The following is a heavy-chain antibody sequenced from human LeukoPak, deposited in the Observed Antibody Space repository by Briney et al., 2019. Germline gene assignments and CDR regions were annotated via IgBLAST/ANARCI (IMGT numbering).Heavy chain of an antibody. D-gene: IGHD4-17*01. J-gene: IGHJ4*02. CDR1: GFTFSSYG. V-gene: IGHV3-30*18. CDR3: AKSTTVTQRGYFDY. CDR2: ISYDGSNK. Sequence: PGGSLRLSCAASGFTFSSYGKHWVRQAPAKGLEWVAIISYDGSNKYYADSVKGRFTISRDNSKNTLYLQMNSLRAEDTAVYYCAKSTTVTQRGYFDYWGQGTLVTVSS.